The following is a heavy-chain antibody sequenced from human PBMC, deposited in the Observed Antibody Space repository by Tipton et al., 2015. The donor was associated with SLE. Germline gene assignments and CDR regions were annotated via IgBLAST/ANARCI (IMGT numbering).Heavy chain of an antibody. J-gene: IGHJ4*02. CDR2: IFYTGSS. CDR1: GDSINDYY. D-gene: IGHD6-19*01. Sequence: GLVKPSETLSLMCSVSGDSINDYYWSWIRQPPGTGLEWIGYIFYTGSSNYNPSLQSRVTISLDTSKNQISLNLRSVTAADTAVYYCAREGYSGGWDGDFDNWGQGTLVTVSS. V-gene: IGHV4-59*12. CDR3: AREGYSGGWDGDFDN.